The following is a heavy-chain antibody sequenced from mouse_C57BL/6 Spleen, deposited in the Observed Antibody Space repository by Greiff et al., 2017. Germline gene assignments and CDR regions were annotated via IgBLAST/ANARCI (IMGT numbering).Heavy chain of an antibody. Sequence: QVQLKESGPGLVAPSQSLSITCTVSGFSLTSYAISWVRQPPGKGLEWLGVIWPGGGTNYNPALKSRLSISKDNSKIQVFLKMNRLQTDDTARYYCARNWGNYGNLASWGQGTLVTVSA. V-gene: IGHV2-9-1*01. J-gene: IGHJ3*02. CDR3: ARNWGNYGNLAS. CDR2: IWPGGGT. CDR1: GFSLTSYA. D-gene: IGHD2-1*01.